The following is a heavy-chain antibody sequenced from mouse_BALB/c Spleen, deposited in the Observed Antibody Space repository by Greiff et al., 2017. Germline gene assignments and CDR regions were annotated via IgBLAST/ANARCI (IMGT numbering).Heavy chain of an antibody. Sequence: EVQLQQSGAELVRSGASVKLSCTASGFNIKDYYMHWVKQRPEQGLEWIGWIDPENGDTEYAPKFQGKATMTADTSSNTAYLQLSSLTSEDTAVYYCKTAFTTVVETDYWGQGTTRTVSS. D-gene: IGHD1-1*01. CDR3: KTAFTTVVETDY. V-gene: IGHV14-4*02. CDR1: GFNIKDYY. CDR2: IDPENGDT. J-gene: IGHJ2*01.